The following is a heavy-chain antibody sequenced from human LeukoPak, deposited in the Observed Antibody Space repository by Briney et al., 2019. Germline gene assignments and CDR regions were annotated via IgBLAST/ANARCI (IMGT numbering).Heavy chain of an antibody. D-gene: IGHD1-7*01. Sequence: SETLSLTCTVSGGSISSYYWSWIRQPPGKGLEWIGYIYYSGSTNYNSSLKSRVTISVDTSKNQFSLKLSSVTAADTAVYYCARVEETRPRYYFDYWGQGTLVTVSS. V-gene: IGHV4-59*12. CDR1: GGSISSYY. CDR3: ARVEETRPRYYFDY. CDR2: IYYSGST. J-gene: IGHJ4*02.